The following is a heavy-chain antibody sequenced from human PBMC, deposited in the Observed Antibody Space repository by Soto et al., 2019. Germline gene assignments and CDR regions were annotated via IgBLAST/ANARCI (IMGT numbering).Heavy chain of an antibody. CDR2: VSFDSKNK. Sequence: LVESGGGVVQPGRSLTLSCAGSGFSFESYSMHWVRQSPGKGLEWVATVSFDSKNKYYIDSVEGRFTLSRDNAKNLLYLQMNSLRHEDTAVYYCAKESVETTYSFYGMDIWGPGTTGTVSS. CDR1: GFSFESYS. J-gene: IGHJ6*02. D-gene: IGHD4-4*01. V-gene: IGHV3-30*18. CDR3: AKESVETTYSFYGMDI.